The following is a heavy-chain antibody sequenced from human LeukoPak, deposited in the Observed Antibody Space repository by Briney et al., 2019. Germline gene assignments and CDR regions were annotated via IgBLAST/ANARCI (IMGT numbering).Heavy chain of an antibody. CDR3: AREEVAVAGSFDY. D-gene: IGHD6-19*01. CDR1: GDSVSSNSTA. V-gene: IGHV6-1*01. CDR2: TYYRSKWYN. Sequence: SQTLSLTCAISGDSVSSNSTASNWISPSPSRGLEWRGRTYYRSKWYNDYAVSVKSRITINPDTSKNQFSLQLNSVTPENTAVYYCAREEVAVAGSFDYWGQGSLVTVSS. J-gene: IGHJ4*02.